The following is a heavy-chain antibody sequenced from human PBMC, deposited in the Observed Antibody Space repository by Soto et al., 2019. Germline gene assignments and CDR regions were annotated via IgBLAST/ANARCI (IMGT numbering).Heavy chain of an antibody. CDR2: ISGSGGSI. D-gene: IGHD2-21*02. CDR3: AKGGGDSLRYGMDV. V-gene: IGHV3-23*01. CDR1: GFIFSSCA. Sequence: PGGSLRLSCSASGFIFSSCAMNWVRQAPGKGLEWVSAISGSGGSIYYADSVKGRFTISRDNSKTTLYLEMDSLRAEDTAVYYCAKGGGDSLRYGMDVWGQVTTVTVSS. J-gene: IGHJ6*02.